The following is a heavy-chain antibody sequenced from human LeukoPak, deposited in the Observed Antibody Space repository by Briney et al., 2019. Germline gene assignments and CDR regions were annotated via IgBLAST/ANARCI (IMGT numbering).Heavy chain of an antibody. CDR1: GGSISSGGYS. D-gene: IGHD4-17*01. CDR2: IYHSGST. V-gene: IGHV4-30-2*01. J-gene: IGHJ4*02. Sequence: TASETLSLTCAVSGGSISSGGYSWSWIRQPPGKGLEWIGYIYHSGSTYYNPSLKSRVTISEDRSKNQFSLKLSSVTAADTAVYYCASYTVTTEYYFDYWGQGTLVTVSS. CDR3: ASYTVTTEYYFDY.